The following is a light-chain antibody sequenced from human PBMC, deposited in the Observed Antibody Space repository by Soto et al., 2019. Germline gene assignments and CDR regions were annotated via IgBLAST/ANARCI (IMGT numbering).Light chain of an antibody. CDR1: SSAIASYNY. Sequence: QAVVTQPPSASGSPGQSVTISCTGTSSAIASYNYVSWYQQHPGKAPKLLIYDVTKRPSGVPDRFSGSQSANTASLTVSGLQAEDEADYYCASYAGDNNFVVFGGGTKLTVL. V-gene: IGLV2-8*01. CDR2: DVT. CDR3: ASYAGDNNFVV. J-gene: IGLJ2*01.